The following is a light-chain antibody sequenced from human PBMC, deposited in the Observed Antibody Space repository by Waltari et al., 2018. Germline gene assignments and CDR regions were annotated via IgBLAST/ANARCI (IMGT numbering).Light chain of an antibody. CDR1: KLGDKY. J-gene: IGLJ1*01. CDR3: QAWDSSTYV. CDR2: HDS. V-gene: IGLV3-1*01. Sequence: SYELTQPPSVSVSPGQSASITCSGDKLGDKYTSWYQQTPGQSPVLVIYHDSKRPSGIPGRFSGSKSGNAATLTSRGTQAMDEADYYCQAWDSSTYVFGSGTTVTVL.